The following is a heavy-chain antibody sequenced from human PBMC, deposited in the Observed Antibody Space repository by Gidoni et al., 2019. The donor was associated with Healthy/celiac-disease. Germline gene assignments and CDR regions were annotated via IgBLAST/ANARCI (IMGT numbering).Heavy chain of an antibody. CDR1: CGSLSSYY. D-gene: IGHD4-17*01. V-gene: IGHV4-59*01. CDR3: ARSDYGDYNWFDP. CDR2: IYYSGST. Sequence: QVQLQESGPGLVKPSEPLSLTCTVSCGSLSSYYWSWIRQPPGKGLEWIGYIYYSGSTNYNPSLKSRVTISVDTSKNQFSRKLSSVTAADTAVYYCARSDYGDYNWFDPWGQGTLVTVSS. J-gene: IGHJ5*02.